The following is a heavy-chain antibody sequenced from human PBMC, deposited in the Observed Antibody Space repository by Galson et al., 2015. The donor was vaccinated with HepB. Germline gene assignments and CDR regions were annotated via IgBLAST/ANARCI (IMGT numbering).Heavy chain of an antibody. CDR2: IDWDDDK. Sequence: PALVKPTQTLTLTCTFSGFSLSTSGMRVSWIRQPPGKALEWLARIDWDDDKFYSTSLKTRLTISEDTSKNQVVLTMTNMDPVDTDTYYFAATHYYDSSGSFVHWGPGTLVTVS. J-gene: IGHJ4*02. V-gene: IGHV2-70*04. CDR3: AATHYYDSSGSFVH. CDR1: GFSLSTSGMR. D-gene: IGHD3-22*01.